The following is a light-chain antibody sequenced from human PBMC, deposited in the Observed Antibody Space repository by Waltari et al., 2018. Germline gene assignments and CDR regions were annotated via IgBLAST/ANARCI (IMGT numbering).Light chain of an antibody. CDR1: SSDVGGYDF. J-gene: IGLJ1*01. V-gene: IGLV2-23*02. CDR2: DVG. Sequence: QSALTQPASVSGSPGQSITISCTGTSSDVGGYDFVSWYQHQPGKAPKLMIYDVGERPSGVSYRFSGSKSGNTASLTISGLQAEDEADYYCCSHAGGNTYVFGTGTKVTVL. CDR3: CSHAGGNTYV.